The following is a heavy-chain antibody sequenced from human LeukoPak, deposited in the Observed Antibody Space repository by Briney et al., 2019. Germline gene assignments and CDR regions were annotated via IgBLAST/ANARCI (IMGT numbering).Heavy chain of an antibody. CDR3: AKDRSGLPDY. CDR2: IRYDGSNK. CDR1: GFTFCSYG. J-gene: IGHJ4*02. D-gene: IGHD4-11*01. V-gene: IGHV3-30*02. Sequence: AGGSLRLSXAASGFTFCSYGMHWVRQAPGKGLEWLAFIRYDGSNKYYADSVKGRFTISRDNSKNTLYLQMNSLRAEDTAVYYCAKDRSGLPDYWGQGTLVTVSS.